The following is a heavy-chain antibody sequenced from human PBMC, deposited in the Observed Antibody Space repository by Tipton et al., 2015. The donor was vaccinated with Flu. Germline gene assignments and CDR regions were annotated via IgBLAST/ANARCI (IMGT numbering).Heavy chain of an antibody. V-gene: IGHV4-39*07. J-gene: IGHJ5*02. Sequence: GASVNIENSYWVWIRKSLGRGLEWIGTIYNTGLTNYNPSLKSRVTISLDMSKNQFSLNVSLVTAADTATYFCARGNWNSNYDNWFDPWGQGTPVTVSS. CDR1: GASVNIENSY. D-gene: IGHD1-1*01. CDR3: ARGNWNSNYDNWFDP. CDR2: IYNTGLT.